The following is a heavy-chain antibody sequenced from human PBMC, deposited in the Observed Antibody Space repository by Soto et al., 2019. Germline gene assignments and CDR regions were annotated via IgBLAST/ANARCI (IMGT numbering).Heavy chain of an antibody. CDR2: IRSKAYGGTT. D-gene: IGHD2-15*01. CDR3: TRDQVVVAATLPNQYGMDV. J-gene: IGHJ6*02. V-gene: IGHV3-49*03. CDR1: GFTFGDYA. Sequence: HPGGCLRLSCAACGFTFGDYAMSWFRQAPGKGLEWVGFIRSKAYGGTTEYAASVKGRFTISRDDSKSIAYLQMNSLKTEDTAVYYCTRDQVVVAATLPNQYGMDVWGQGTTDTVSS.